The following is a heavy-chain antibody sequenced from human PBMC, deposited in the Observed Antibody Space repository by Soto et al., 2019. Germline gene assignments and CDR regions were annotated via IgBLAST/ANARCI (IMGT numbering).Heavy chain of an antibody. CDR1: GFTFSNYA. CDR3: ARDQLYYNDISGRPLNAFDV. J-gene: IGHJ3*01. V-gene: IGHV3-21*01. CDR2: ISSGGGDT. Sequence: GGSLRLSCAASGFTFSNYAMTWVRQAPGKGLEWVSTISSGGGDTYHADSVKGRFTISRDNAKNSLYLQMNSLRAEDTAVYYCARDQLYYNDISGRPLNAFDVWGQGTMVTVSS. D-gene: IGHD3-22*01.